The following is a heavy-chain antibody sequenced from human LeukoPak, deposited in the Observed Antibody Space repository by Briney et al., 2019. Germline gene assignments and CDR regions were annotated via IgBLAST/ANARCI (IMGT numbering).Heavy chain of an antibody. Sequence: SVKVSCKVSGYTLTELFMHWVRQAPGQGLEWMGGIIPIFGTANYAQKFQGRVTITTDESTSTAYMELSSLRSEDTAVYYCARESSSSHFVLDYWGQGTLVTVSS. J-gene: IGHJ4*02. CDR1: GYTLTELF. CDR2: IIPIFGTA. CDR3: ARESSSSHFVLDY. D-gene: IGHD6-6*01. V-gene: IGHV1-69*05.